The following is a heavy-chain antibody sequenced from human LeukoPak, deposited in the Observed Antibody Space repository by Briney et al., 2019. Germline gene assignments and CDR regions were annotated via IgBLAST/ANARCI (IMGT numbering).Heavy chain of an antibody. CDR2: FDPEDGET. CDR1: GYTLTEFS. V-gene: IGHV1-24*01. CDR3: ACHDGPEDY. Sequence: ASVTVSFTVSGYTLTEFSIHWGRQAPGKGREWMGGFDPEDGETYSAQTFQGRVTITEDTSPDTAYMDLSSLRSDDPAASYFACHDGPEDYWGEGTLVTVSS. D-gene: IGHD3-10*01. J-gene: IGHJ4*02.